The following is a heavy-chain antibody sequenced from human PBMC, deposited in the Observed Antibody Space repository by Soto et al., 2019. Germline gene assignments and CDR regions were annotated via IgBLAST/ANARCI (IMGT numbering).Heavy chain of an antibody. D-gene: IGHD6-6*01. CDR3: ARMARYYYYGMDV. CDR1: GGSFSGYY. J-gene: IGHJ6*02. V-gene: IGHV4-34*01. CDR2: INHSGST. Sequence: QVQLQQWGAGLLKPSETLSLTCAVYGGSFSGYYWSWIRQPPGKGLEWIGEINHSGSTNYNPSLKSRVTISVDTSKNQFSLKRSSVTAADTAVYYCARMARYYYYGMDVWGQGTTVTVSS.